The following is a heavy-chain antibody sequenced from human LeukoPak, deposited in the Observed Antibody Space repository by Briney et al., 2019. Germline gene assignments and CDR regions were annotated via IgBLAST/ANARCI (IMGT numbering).Heavy chain of an antibody. J-gene: IGHJ6*02. V-gene: IGHV3-30*18. CDR3: AKDISRGYSSSSQPNYYYYYGMDV. CDR1: GFTFSSYG. D-gene: IGHD6-6*01. Sequence: PSGGSLRLSCAASGFTFSSYGIHWVRQAPGKGLEWVAVISYDGSNKYYADSVKGRFTISRDNSKNSLYLQMNSLRTEDTALYYCAKDISRGYSSSSQPNYYYYYGMDVWGQGTTVTVSS. CDR2: ISYDGSNK.